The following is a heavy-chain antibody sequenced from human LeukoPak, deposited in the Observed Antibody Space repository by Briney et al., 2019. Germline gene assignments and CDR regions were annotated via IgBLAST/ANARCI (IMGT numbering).Heavy chain of an antibody. CDR1: GFTFSSYA. D-gene: IGHD3-10*01. CDR3: AKYGSGTYYNGLH. CDR2: ISVSGENT. J-gene: IGHJ4*02. V-gene: IGHV3-23*01. Sequence: GGSLRLSCTASGFTFSSYAKTWVRQAPGKGLQWVSTISVSGENTYYADSVKGRFTISRDISKSTLYLQMNSCTDGDTALYYCAKYGSGTYYNGLHWGQGTLVTVSS.